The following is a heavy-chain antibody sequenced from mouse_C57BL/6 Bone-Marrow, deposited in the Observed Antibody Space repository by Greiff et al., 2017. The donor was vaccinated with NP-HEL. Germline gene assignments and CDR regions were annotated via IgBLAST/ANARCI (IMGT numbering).Heavy chain of an antibody. CDR1: GFTFSSYA. V-gene: IGHV5-9-1*02. CDR3: TRAYYDYD. J-gene: IGHJ4*01. Sequence: EVQGVESGEGLVKPGGSLKLSCAASGFTFSSYAMSWVRQTPEKRLEWVAYISSDGDYIYYADTVKGRFTISRDNARNTLYLHMTSLMYEDTAMYYCTRAYYDYDWGQGTSVTVSS. D-gene: IGHD2-4*01. CDR2: ISSDGDYI.